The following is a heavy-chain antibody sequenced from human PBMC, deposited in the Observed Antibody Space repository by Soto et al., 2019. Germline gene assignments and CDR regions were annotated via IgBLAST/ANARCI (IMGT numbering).Heavy chain of an antibody. Sequence: GGSLRLSCEASGFTLDTYWMTWVRQAPGKGLEWVANIRPDGNERNYVDSVKGRFTISRDNAKNSLYLQMDSLRAEDTAVYLCARDNSGYDSYFYYYYMDVWGKGTAVTVSS. CDR2: IRPDGNER. V-gene: IGHV3-7*01. CDR3: ARDNSGYDSYFYYYYMDV. J-gene: IGHJ6*03. CDR1: GFTLDTYW. D-gene: IGHD5-12*01.